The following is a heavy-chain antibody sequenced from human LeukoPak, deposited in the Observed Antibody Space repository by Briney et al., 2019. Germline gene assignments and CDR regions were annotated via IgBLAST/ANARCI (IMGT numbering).Heavy chain of an antibody. D-gene: IGHD1-26*01. CDR3: ARDPRVGVTAAGFFHH. J-gene: IGHJ1*01. CDR1: GFTFSNYA. Sequence: GGSLRLSCAASGFTFSNYALGWVRQAPGKGLEWVSGVDGGGPNTLYADSVKGRLTISRDNSKSILYLQMNGLRAEDTAVYYCARDPRVGVTAAGFFHHWGQGTLVTVSS. V-gene: IGHV3-23*01. CDR2: VDGGGPNT.